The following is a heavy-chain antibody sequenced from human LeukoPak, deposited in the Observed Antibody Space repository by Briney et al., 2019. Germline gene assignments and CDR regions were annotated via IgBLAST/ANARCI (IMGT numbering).Heavy chain of an antibody. D-gene: IGHD3-10*01. V-gene: IGHV3-7*05. CDR2: INPAVSEQ. J-gene: IGHJ4*02. CDR3: ARGGAIILPY. Sequence: PGGSLRLSCAASGFTFSSNWMRWVRQAPGKGGEWVPNINPAVSEQYYVHSVKGRFTISRDNAENSLYLQMNSLRAADTAVYYCARGGAIILPYWGQGTLVTVSS. CDR1: GFTFSSNW.